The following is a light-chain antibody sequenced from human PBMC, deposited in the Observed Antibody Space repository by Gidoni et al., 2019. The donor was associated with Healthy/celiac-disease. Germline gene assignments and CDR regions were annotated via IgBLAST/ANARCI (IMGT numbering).Light chain of an antibody. Sequence: QSALPQPAPVSGSPGQPITISCTGTSSDVGSYNLVSWYQQHPGKAPKLMIYEVSKRPSGVSNRFSGSKSGNTASLTISGLQAEDEADYYCCSYAGSSTWVFGGGTKLTVL. J-gene: IGLJ3*02. CDR1: SSDVGSYNL. CDR2: EVS. CDR3: CSYAGSSTWV. V-gene: IGLV2-23*02.